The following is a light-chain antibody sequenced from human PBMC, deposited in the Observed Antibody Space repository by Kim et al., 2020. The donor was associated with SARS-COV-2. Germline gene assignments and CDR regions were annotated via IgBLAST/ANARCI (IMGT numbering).Light chain of an antibody. CDR3: QQADSFPYT. CDR1: QGISTW. J-gene: IGKJ2*01. CDR2: NAA. V-gene: IGKV1-12*01. Sequence: SASVGDRVTISCRASQGISTWLAWYQQKPGTAPKLLLYNAASLQSGVPSRFSGSGSGTDFTLTISSVQPEDLAIYYCQQADSFPYTFGQGTKLEI.